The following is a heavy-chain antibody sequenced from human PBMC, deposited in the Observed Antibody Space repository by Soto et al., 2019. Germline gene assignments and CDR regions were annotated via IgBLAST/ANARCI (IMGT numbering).Heavy chain of an antibody. CDR3: ARRNYHFYYGMDV. Sequence: ASVKVSCKASGYTFTGYYMHWLRQSPGQGLEWMGWINPNSGGTNYAQKFQGWVTMTRDTSISTAYMELSRLRSDDTAVYYCARRNYHFYYGMDVWVPETLLVTVSS. CDR2: INPNSGGT. CDR1: GYTFTGYY. D-gene: IGHD1-1*01. V-gene: IGHV1-2*04. J-gene: IGHJ6*02.